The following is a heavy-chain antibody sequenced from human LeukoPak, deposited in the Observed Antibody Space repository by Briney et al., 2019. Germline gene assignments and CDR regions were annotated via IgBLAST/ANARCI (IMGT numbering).Heavy chain of an antibody. CDR3: AKEDIIAAAGMGWFDR. D-gene: IGHD6-13*01. J-gene: IGHJ5*02. CDR1: GFTSDDYA. CDR2: ISWDGGST. Sequence: GGSLRLSCAASGFTSDDYAMHWVRQAPGKGLEWVSLISWDGGSTYYADSVKGRFTISRDNSKNSLYLQMNSLRTEDSGLYYCAKEDIIAAAGMGWFDRWGQGSLVSVSS. V-gene: IGHV3-43*02.